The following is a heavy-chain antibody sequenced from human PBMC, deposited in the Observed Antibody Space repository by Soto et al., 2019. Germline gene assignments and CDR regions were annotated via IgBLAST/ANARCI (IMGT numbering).Heavy chain of an antibody. CDR1: GYTFTEYD. CDR2: ISVYNDNR. D-gene: IGHD4-17*01. Sequence: QVQLVQSGAEVRKPGASVKVSCKASGYTFTEYDISWVRKAPGQGLEWMGWISVYNDNRHYAEKVNGRVTLTIDKSTSTAYMEMRSLISDDTAIYYCARYRGDPYWYFDLWGRGTMVTVSS. CDR3: ARYRGDPYWYFDL. V-gene: IGHV1-18*01. J-gene: IGHJ2*01.